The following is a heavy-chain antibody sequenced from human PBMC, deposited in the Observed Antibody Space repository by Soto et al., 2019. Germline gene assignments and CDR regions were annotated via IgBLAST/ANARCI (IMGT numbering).Heavy chain of an antibody. J-gene: IGHJ6*02. CDR1: GFTFTSSA. V-gene: IGHV1-58*01. CDR2: IVVGSGNT. D-gene: IGHD6-6*01. CDR3: AADYANGGIAARDYYYGMDV. Sequence: SVKVSCKASGFTFTSSAVQWVRQARGQRLEWIGWIVVGSGNTNYAQKFQERVTITRDMSTSTAYMELSSLRSEDTAVYYCAADYANGGIAARDYYYGMDVWGQGPTITVYS.